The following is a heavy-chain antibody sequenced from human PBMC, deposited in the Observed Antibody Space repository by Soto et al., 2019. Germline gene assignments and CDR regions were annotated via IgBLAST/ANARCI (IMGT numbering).Heavy chain of an antibody. CDR1: GGSFSGYY. V-gene: IGHV4-34*01. Sequence: SETLSLTCAVYGGSFSGYYWSWIRQPPGKGLEWIGEINHSGSTNYNPSLKSRVTISVDTSKNQFSLKLSSVTAADTAVYYCARGYAGYSSGWIPIYYFDYWGQGTLVTVSS. CDR2: INHSGST. J-gene: IGHJ4*02. CDR3: ARGYAGYSSGWIPIYYFDY. D-gene: IGHD6-19*01.